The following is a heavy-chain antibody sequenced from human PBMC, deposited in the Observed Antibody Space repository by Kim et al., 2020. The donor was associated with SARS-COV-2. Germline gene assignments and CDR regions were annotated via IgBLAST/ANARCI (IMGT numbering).Heavy chain of an antibody. D-gene: IGHD6-19*01. CDR2: IKQDGSVT. Sequence: GGSLRLSCEASGFSGFTLSTYYMTWVRHAPGKGLEWVAKIKQDGSVTLYLDSVKGRFTISRDNSKNSLYLQMNCLRAEDTALYYCASGYGWLVHSWGHGTLVTVSS. CDR1: GFSGFTLSTYY. V-gene: IGHV3-7*03. J-gene: IGHJ5*01. CDR3: ASGYGWLVHS.